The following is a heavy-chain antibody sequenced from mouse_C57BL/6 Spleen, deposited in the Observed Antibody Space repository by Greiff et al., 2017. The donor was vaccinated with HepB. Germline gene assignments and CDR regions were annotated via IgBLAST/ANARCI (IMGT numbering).Heavy chain of an antibody. J-gene: IGHJ2*01. CDR3: TTYYFDY. Sequence: VQLQESGAELVRPGASVTLSCKASGYTFTDYEMHWVKQTPVHGLEWIGAIDPETGGTAYNQKFKGKAILTADKSSSTAYMELRSLTSEDSAVYYCTTYYFDYWGQGTTLTVSS. CDR2: IDPETGGT. V-gene: IGHV1-15*01. CDR1: GYTFTDYE.